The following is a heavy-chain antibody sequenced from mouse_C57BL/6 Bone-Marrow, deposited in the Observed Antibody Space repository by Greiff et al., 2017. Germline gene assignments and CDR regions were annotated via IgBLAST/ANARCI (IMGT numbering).Heavy chain of an antibody. Sequence: QVQLQQPGAELVQPGASVKLSCTASGYTFTSYWMHWVKQTPGQGLEWIGMIHPNSGSTNYNEKFKSKATLNVDKSSSTSYLHICIRTSADSAVYYCARSITTVASYYSMDYWGQGTSVTVSS. CDR2: IHPNSGST. CDR1: GYTFTSYW. J-gene: IGHJ4*01. D-gene: IGHD1-1*01. V-gene: IGHV1-64*01. CDR3: ARSITTVASYYSMDY.